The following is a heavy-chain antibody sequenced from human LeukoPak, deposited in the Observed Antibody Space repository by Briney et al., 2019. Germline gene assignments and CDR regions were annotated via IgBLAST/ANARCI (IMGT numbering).Heavy chain of an antibody. D-gene: IGHD5-18*01. J-gene: IGHJ3*02. CDR2: IIPILGIA. Sequence: SVKVSCKASGGTFSSYAISWVRQAPGQGLEWMGRIIPILGIANYAQKFQGRVTITADKSTSTAYMELSSLRSEDTAVYYCATPRIQLWFWAFDIWGQGTMVTVSS. CDR3: ATPRIQLWFWAFDI. V-gene: IGHV1-69*04. CDR1: GGTFSSYA.